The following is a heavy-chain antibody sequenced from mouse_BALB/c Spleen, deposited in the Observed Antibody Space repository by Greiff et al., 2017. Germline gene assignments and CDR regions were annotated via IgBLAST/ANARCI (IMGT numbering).Heavy chain of an antibody. CDR3: ARRGLRDAMDY. CDR2: ISSGGST. CDR1: GFTFSSYA. D-gene: IGHD2-2*01. Sequence: EVQGVESGGGLVKPGGSLKLSCAASGFTFSSYAMSWVRQTPEKRLEWVASISSGGSTYYPDSVKGRFTISRDNARNILYLQMSSLRAEDTAMYYCARRGLRDAMDYWGQGTSVTVSS. V-gene: IGHV5-6-5*01. J-gene: IGHJ4*01.